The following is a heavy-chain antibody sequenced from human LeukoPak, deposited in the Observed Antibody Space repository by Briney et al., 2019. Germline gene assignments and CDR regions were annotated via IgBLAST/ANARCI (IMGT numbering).Heavy chain of an antibody. V-gene: IGHV1-69*13. CDR1: GGTFNNYA. D-gene: IGHD5-18*01. Sequence: ASVKVSCKASGGTFNNYAISWVRQAPGQGLEWMGGIIPIFGSSNYAQKFQGRVTITADESTTTAYMELSSLRSEDTAVYYCARVTHTELSTWFDPWGQGTLVTVSS. CDR3: ARVTHTELSTWFDP. J-gene: IGHJ5*02. CDR2: IIPIFGSS.